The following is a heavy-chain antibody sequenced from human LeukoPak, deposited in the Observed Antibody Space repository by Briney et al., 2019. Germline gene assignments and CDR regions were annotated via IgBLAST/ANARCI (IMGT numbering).Heavy chain of an antibody. J-gene: IGHJ5*02. CDR2: ISGSGVST. Sequence: GGSLRLSCAASGFTFSSDAMSWVRQAPGKGLEWVSAISGSGVSTYYADSVKGRFTISRDNSKSTLFLQMNSLRAEDTALYYCAKVPPGYYGSGSQGWFDPWGQGTLATVCS. V-gene: IGHV3-23*01. D-gene: IGHD3-10*01. CDR3: AKVPPGYYGSGSQGWFDP. CDR1: GFTFSSDA.